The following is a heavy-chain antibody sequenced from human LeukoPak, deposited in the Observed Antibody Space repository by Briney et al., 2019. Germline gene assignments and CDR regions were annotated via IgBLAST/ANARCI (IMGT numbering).Heavy chain of an antibody. CDR3: ARGKETYYYGSGSYYPTTTPDC. CDR1: GFTFSSYS. V-gene: IGHV3-21*01. J-gene: IGHJ4*02. D-gene: IGHD3-10*01. CDR2: ISSSSSYI. Sequence: GGSLRLSCAASGFTFSSYSMNWVRQAPGKGLEWVSSISSSSSYIYYADSVKGRFTISRDNAKNSLYLQMNSLRAEDTAVYYCARGKETYYYGSGSYYPTTTPDCWGQGTLVTVSS.